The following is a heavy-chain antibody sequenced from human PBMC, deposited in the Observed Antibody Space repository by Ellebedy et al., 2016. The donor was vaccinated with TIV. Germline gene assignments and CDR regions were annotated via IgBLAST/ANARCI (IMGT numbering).Heavy chain of an antibody. CDR3: VTDGSYGDYRSPTHAFEF. D-gene: IGHD4-17*01. V-gene: IGHV3-7*01. CDR1: GFTFSSYW. Sequence: GESLKISCAAPGFTFSSYWMSWVRQAPGKRLEWVANINQAGSEKYYVDSVKGRFTISRDNAKNSLYLQMNGLGADDTAVYYCVTDGSYGDYRSPTHAFEFWGQGTMVTVSS. J-gene: IGHJ3*01. CDR2: INQAGSEK.